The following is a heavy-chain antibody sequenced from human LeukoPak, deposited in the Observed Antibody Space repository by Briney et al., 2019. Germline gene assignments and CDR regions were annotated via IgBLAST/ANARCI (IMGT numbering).Heavy chain of an antibody. J-gene: IGHJ6*02. CDR2: IYYSGST. Sequence: SETLSLTCTVSGGSISSYYWSWIRQPPGKGLEWIGYIYYSGSTNYNPSLKSRVTISVDTSKNQFSLKLSPVTAADTAVYYCARHSGWYENGMDVWGQGTTVTVSS. V-gene: IGHV4-59*08. CDR1: GGSISSYY. D-gene: IGHD6-19*01. CDR3: ARHSGWYENGMDV.